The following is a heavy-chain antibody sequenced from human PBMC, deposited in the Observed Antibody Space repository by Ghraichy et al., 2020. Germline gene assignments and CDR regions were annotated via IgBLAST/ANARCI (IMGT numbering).Heavy chain of an antibody. CDR2: ISGSGGST. D-gene: IGHD2-15*01. V-gene: IGHV3-23*01. J-gene: IGHJ4*02. CDR3: AKLVGWRYFDY. Sequence: LSLTCAASGFTFSSFAMSWVRQAPGKGLEWVSSISGSGGSTYYADSVKGRVTISRDISKNTLFLQMNSLRAEDTAVYYCAKLVGWRYFDYWGQGTLVTVSS. CDR1: GFTFSSFA.